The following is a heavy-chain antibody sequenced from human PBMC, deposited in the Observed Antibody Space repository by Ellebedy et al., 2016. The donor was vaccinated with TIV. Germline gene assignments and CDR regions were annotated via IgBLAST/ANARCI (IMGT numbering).Heavy chain of an antibody. CDR2: IYHTGTT. Sequence: SETLSLXXTVSGGSVTDGSTRTTDYYWSWIRQHPVKGLEWIGYIYHTGTTYYNPSLKSRVSISVDTSKNQVSLRLRSVTVADTAVYYCATSYDYVRNSDYWGQGTQVTVSS. D-gene: IGHD4-23*01. J-gene: IGHJ4*02. CDR3: ATSYDYVRNSDY. CDR1: GGSVTDGSTRTTDYY. V-gene: IGHV4-30-4*02.